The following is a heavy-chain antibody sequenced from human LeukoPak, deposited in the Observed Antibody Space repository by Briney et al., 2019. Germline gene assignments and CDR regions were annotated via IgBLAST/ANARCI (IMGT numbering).Heavy chain of an antibody. CDR2: INSGSTNP. CDR3: ARDFLAAGDY. J-gene: IGHJ4*02. Sequence: GGSLRLSCEASGFIFSSYTMNWIRQAPGKGLEWVASINSGSTNPYYADSVKGRFTISRDDAKKSLYLQMTSLRVEDTSVYYCARDFLAAGDYWGQGTLVTVST. CDR1: GFIFSSYT. V-gene: IGHV3-21*01. D-gene: IGHD6-13*01.